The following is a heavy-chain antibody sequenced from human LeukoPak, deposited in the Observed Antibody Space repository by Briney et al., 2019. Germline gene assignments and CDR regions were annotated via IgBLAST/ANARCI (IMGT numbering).Heavy chain of an antibody. CDR3: ARLGVTFDI. Sequence: SETLSLTCTVSGGSISSSSYYWGWIRQPPGKGLEWIGSIYYSGSSYCNPSLKSRVTISVDTSKNLFSLRLSSVTAADTAVYYCARLGVTFDIWGQGTMVTVSS. V-gene: IGHV4-39*01. CDR2: IYYSGSS. D-gene: IGHD3-3*01. J-gene: IGHJ3*02. CDR1: GGSISSSSYY.